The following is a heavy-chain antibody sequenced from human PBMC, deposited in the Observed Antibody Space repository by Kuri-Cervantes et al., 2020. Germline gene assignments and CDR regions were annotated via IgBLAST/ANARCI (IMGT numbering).Heavy chain of an antibody. CDR3: ASLWLVQVSGMDV. CDR2: IYHSGST. CDR1: GFTVSSNY. Sequence: SCAASGFTVSSNYMSWVRQPPGKGLEWIGEIYHSGSTNYNPSLKSRVTISVDKSKNQFSLKLSSVTAADTAVYYCASLWLVQVSGMDVWGQGTTVTVSS. D-gene: IGHD6-19*01. V-gene: IGHV4-4*02. J-gene: IGHJ6*02.